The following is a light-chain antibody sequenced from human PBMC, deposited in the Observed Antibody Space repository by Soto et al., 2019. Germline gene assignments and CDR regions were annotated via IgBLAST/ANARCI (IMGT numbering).Light chain of an antibody. CDR1: QSISSY. V-gene: IGKV1-39*01. Sequence: DIQMTQSPSSLSASVGDRVTITCRASQSISSYLNWYQQKPGKAPKLLIYAASSLQSGVPSRFSGSGSGTDFTLTISSLQPEDFATYYCQQSYSTTRTFSQGTKVEIK. CDR3: QQSYSTTRT. CDR2: AAS. J-gene: IGKJ1*01.